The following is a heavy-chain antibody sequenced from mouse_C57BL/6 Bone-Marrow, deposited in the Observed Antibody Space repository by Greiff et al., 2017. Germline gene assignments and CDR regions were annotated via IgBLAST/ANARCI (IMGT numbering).Heavy chain of an antibody. Sequence: EVKLVESGAELVRPGASVKLSCTASGFNIKDDYMHWVKQRPEQGLEWIGWIDPENGDTEYASKFQGKAPITADTSSNTAYLQLSSLTSEDTAVYYCTQAYYSNYPYWGQGTSVTVSS. D-gene: IGHD2-5*01. J-gene: IGHJ4*01. CDR2: IDPENGDT. V-gene: IGHV14-4*01. CDR1: GFNIKDDY. CDR3: TQAYYSNYPY.